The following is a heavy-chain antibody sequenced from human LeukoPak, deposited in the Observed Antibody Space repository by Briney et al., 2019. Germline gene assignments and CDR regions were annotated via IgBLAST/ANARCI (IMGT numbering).Heavy chain of an antibody. CDR1: GFTFSSYA. J-gene: IGHJ3*02. D-gene: IGHD3-3*01. CDR2: ISGSGGST. V-gene: IGHV3-23*01. Sequence: GGSLRLSCAASGFTFSSYAMSWVRQAPGKGLEWVSAISGSGGSTYYADSVKGRFTISRDNSKNTLYLQMNSLRAEDTAVYYCAKDRAIYDFWGGIDAFDIWGQGTLVTVSS. CDR3: AKDRAIYDFWGGIDAFDI.